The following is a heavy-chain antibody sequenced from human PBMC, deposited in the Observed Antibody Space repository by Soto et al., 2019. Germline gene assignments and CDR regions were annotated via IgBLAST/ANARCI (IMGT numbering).Heavy chain of an antibody. Sequence: PGGSLRLSCAASGFTFSSYSMNWVRQAPGKGLEWVSYISSSSSTIYYADSVKGRFTISRDNAKNSLYLQMNSLRDEDTAVYYCARGGHVVRPIVPFDYWGQGTLVTVSS. CDR1: GFTFSSYS. V-gene: IGHV3-48*02. D-gene: IGHD3-22*01. CDR2: ISSSSSTI. CDR3: ARGGHVVRPIVPFDY. J-gene: IGHJ4*02.